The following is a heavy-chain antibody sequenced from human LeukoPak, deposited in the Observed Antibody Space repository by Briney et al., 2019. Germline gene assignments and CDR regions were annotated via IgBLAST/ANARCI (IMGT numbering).Heavy chain of an antibody. CDR1: GFTFSSYA. Sequence: GGSLRLSCAASGFTFSSYAMHWVRQAPGKGLEWVAVISYDGSNKYYADSVKGRFTISRDNSKNTLYLQMNSLRSEDTAVYYCARFEVVTSAFDIWGQGTMVTVSS. CDR2: ISYDGSNK. V-gene: IGHV3-30-3*01. CDR3: ARFEVVTSAFDI. J-gene: IGHJ3*02. D-gene: IGHD4-23*01.